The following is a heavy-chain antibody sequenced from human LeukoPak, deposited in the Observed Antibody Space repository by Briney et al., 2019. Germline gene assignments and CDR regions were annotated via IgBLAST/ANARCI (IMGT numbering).Heavy chain of an antibody. CDR1: GGSFSGYY. D-gene: IGHD2-8*01. CDR2: INHSGST. J-gene: IGHJ4*02. Sequence: SETLSLTCAVYGGSFSGYYWSWIRQPPGKGLEWIGEINHSGSTNYNPSLKSRVTISVDTSKNQFSLKLSSVTAADTAVYYCARVKGSPPRGYCTNGVCLYTKYYFVYWGQGTLVTVSS. V-gene: IGHV4-34*01. CDR3: ARVKGSPPRGYCTNGVCLYTKYYFVY.